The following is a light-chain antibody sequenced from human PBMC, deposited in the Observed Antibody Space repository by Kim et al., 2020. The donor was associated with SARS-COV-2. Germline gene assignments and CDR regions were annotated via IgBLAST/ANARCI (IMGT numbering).Light chain of an antibody. CDR1: QTVLYNSNNKNY. CDR3: QQCYSTPPS. Sequence: STLYCKSSQTVLYNSNNKNYLAWYQQKPGQAPKLLIYWASIRESGVSDRFSGSGSETDFTLTISSLQAEDVAVYYCQQCYSTPPSFGQGTKLEI. V-gene: IGKV4-1*01. J-gene: IGKJ2*03. CDR2: WAS.